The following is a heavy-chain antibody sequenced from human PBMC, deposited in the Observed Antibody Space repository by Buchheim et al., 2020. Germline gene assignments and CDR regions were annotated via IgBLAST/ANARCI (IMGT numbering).Heavy chain of an antibody. CDR3: ARDRGGWFDY. CDR2: ISYDGSNK. CDR1: GFTFSSYA. J-gene: IGHJ4*02. Sequence: QVQLVESGGGVVQPGRSLRLSCAASGFTFSSYAMHWVRQAPGKGLEWVAVISYDGSNKYYADSVKGRFTISRDNSKNKLYLQMNSLRAEDTAVYYCARDRGGWFDYWGQGTL. D-gene: IGHD6-19*01. V-gene: IGHV3-30-3*01.